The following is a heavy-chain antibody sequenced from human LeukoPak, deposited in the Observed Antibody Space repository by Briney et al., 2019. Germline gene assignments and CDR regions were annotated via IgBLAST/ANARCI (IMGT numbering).Heavy chain of an antibody. V-gene: IGHV3-23*01. CDR3: AKDRGAVAVFDY. CDR2: ISGSGGST. Sequence: GGSLRLSCAAFGLTVSSNYMSWVRQAPGKGLEWVSAISGSGGSTYYADSVKGRFTISRDNSKNTLYLQMNSLRAEDTAVYYCAKDRGAVAVFDYWGQGTLVTVSS. J-gene: IGHJ4*02. CDR1: GLTVSSNY. D-gene: IGHD6-19*01.